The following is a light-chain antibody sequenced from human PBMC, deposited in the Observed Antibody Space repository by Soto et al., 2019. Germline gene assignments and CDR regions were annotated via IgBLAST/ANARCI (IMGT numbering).Light chain of an antibody. J-gene: IGKJ1*01. CDR1: QSVSSSY. V-gene: IGKV3-20*01. CDR3: QQYGSSPKK. CDR2: GPS. Sequence: EILLTQSPGTLSFSPGERATLSCRASQSVSSSYLAWYQQKLGQVPRLLIYGPSNRATGIPARFSGSGSGTDFTLTISRLEPEDFAVYYWQQYGSSPKKFGQETKVEIK.